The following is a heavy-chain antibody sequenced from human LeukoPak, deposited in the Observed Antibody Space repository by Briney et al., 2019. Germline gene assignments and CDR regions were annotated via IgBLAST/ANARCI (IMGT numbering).Heavy chain of an antibody. CDR1: GYIFTKYY. J-gene: IGHJ4*02. Sequence: GASVKVSCKASGYIFTKYYIHWVRQAPGQGLEWVGILNPSDGSANSAQKFQGRITVTRDTSTGTVYMDLSSLRSKDTAVYYCARGGGILYDYWGQGTQVTVSS. CDR3: ARGGGILYDY. V-gene: IGHV1-46*01. D-gene: IGHD2-8*01. CDR2: LNPSDGSA.